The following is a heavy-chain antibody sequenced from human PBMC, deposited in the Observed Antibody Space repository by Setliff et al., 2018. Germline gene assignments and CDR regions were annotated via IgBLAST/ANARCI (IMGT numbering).Heavy chain of an antibody. V-gene: IGHV4-34*01. CDR3: ARGPKYDYDSPTYRRRCDP. CDR2: IKHSGTT. J-gene: IGHJ5*02. Sequence: PSETLSLTCAVYGGSFSGYYWNWIRQPPGKGLEWIGEIKHSGTTSYNPSLKGPVTISIDTSKNHFSLELTSVTAADTGVYYCARGPKYDYDSPTYRRRCDPWGQGALVTVSS. D-gene: IGHD3-22*01. CDR1: GGSFSGYY.